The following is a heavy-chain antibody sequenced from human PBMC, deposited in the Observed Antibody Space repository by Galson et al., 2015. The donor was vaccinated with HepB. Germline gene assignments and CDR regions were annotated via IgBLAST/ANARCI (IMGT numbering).Heavy chain of an antibody. CDR3: ARRYCSGGSCSFDY. V-gene: IGHV1-69*10. CDR2: IIPILGIA. Sequence: SVKVSCKASGGTFSRYAISWVRQAPGQGLEWMGGIIPILGIANYAQKFQGRVTITADKSTSTAYMELSSLRSEDTAVYYCARRYCSGGSCSFDYWGQGTLVTVSS. J-gene: IGHJ4*02. D-gene: IGHD2-15*01. CDR1: GGTFSRYA.